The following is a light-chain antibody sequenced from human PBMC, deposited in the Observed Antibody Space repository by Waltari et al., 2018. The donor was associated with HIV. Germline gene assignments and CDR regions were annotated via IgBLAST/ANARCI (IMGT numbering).Light chain of an antibody. Sequence: EIVLTQSPATLSLSPGERVTLSCEASQNIKNNNLAWYQQKGGLAPRLLIYDASRRASGIPDRFSGSGSGTDFTLTISRLEPDDFATYYCHQFGSSVSYTFGQGTKLEIK. CDR1: QNIKNNN. V-gene: IGKV3D-20*01. CDR2: DAS. J-gene: IGKJ2*01. CDR3: HQFGSSVSYT.